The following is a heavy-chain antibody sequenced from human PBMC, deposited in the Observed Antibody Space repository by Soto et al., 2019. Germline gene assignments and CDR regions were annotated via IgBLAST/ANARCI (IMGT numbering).Heavy chain of an antibody. D-gene: IGHD6-6*01. J-gene: IGHJ6*02. CDR3: ARGRIAARPAGGVYYYGMDV. CDR2: IYYSGST. Sequence: PSETMSLTCTVYGGSVSSGSYYWSWIRQPPGKGLEWIGYIYYSGSTNYNPSLKRRVTISVDTSKNQFSLKLSSVTAADTAVYYCARGRIAARPAGGVYYYGMDVWGQGTTVTVS. CDR1: GGSVSSGSYY. V-gene: IGHV4-61*01.